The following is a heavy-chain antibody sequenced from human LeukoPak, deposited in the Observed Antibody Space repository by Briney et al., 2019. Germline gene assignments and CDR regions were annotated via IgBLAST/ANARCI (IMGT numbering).Heavy chain of an antibody. Sequence: PGGSLRLSCAASGFTFSSYWMSWVRQAPGKGLEWVANIKQDGSGKYYVDSVKGRFTISRDNAKNSLYLQMNSLRAEDTAVYYCARDPYSSSWYVGEIDYWGQGTLVTVSS. D-gene: IGHD6-13*01. V-gene: IGHV3-7*01. CDR1: GFTFSSYW. CDR3: ARDPYSSSWYVGEIDY. CDR2: IKQDGSGK. J-gene: IGHJ4*02.